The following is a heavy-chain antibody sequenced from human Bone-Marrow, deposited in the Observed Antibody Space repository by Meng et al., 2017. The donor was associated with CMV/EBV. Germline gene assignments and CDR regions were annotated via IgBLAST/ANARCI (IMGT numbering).Heavy chain of an antibody. CDR3: AKAPPDYGGNSKLNFQY. CDR1: GFTFSSYA. CDR2: ISGSGGST. J-gene: IGHJ1*01. V-gene: IGHV3-23*01. Sequence: GGSLRLSCAASGFTFSSYAMSWVRQAPGKGLEWVSAISGSGGSTYYADSVKGRFTISRDNSKNTLYLQMNSLRAEDTAVYYCAKAPPDYGGNSKLNFQYWGQGTLVTVSS. D-gene: IGHD4-23*01.